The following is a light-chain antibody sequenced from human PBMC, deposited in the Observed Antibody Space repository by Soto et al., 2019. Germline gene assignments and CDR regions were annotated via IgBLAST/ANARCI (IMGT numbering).Light chain of an antibody. V-gene: IGLV1-47*01. J-gene: IGLJ2*01. CDR1: SSNIGINY. Sequence: QSVLTQPPSASGTPGQRVTISCSGSSSNIGINYVYWYQQLPGTAPKVLIYRNNQRPSGVPDRFSASRSGTSASLAISGLRSEDEADYYCAAWDDSRGGVVFGGGTKLTVL. CDR2: RNN. CDR3: AAWDDSRGGVV.